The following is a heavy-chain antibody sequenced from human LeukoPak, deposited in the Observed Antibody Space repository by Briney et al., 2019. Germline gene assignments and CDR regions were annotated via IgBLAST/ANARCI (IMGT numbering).Heavy chain of an antibody. CDR1: GFPISSYW. V-gene: IGHV3-7*04. D-gene: IGHD5-24*01. CDR3: TRVGYIDEGIDY. J-gene: IGHJ4*02. Sequence: PGGSLRLFCVASGFPISSYWMTWVRQAPGKGLEWVANIKQGGSKKSYVDSVKGRFTISRDNAKNSLYLQMNSLRAEDTAIYYCTRVGYIDEGIDYWGQGTLVTVSS. CDR2: IKQGGSKK.